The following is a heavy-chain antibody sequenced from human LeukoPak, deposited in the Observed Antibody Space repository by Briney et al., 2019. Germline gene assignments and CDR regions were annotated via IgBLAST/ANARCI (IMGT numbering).Heavy chain of an antibody. CDR1: GFTFSSHA. J-gene: IGHJ6*02. V-gene: IGHV3-23*01. Sequence: GGSLRLSCAASGFTFSSHAMSWVRRAPGKGLEWVSGLIENGATTYYADSVKGRFTISKDNAKNSLYLQMNSLRAEDTALYHCARNNGMDVWGQGTTVIVSS. CDR3: ARNNGMDV. CDR2: LIENGATT.